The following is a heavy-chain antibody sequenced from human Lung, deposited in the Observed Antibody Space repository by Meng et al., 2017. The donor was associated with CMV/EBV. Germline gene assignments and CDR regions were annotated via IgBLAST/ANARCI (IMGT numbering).Heavy chain of an antibody. J-gene: IGHJ4*02. D-gene: IGHD3-3*01. CDR2: INPNNGGT. CDR3: VRDLFQFVDD. CDR1: GYTFTGYY. V-gene: IGHV1-2*02. Sequence: ASXXVSCKASGYTFTGYYMHWVRQAPGQGLEWMGWINPNNGGTKYAQKFQGRVTMTRDTSISTVYMELSRLRSEDTAVYFCVRDLFQFVDDWGQGTLVTVSS.